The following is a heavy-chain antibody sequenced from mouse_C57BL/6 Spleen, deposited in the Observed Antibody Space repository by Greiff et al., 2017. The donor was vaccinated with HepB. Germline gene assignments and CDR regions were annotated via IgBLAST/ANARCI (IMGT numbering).Heavy chain of an antibody. CDR1: GYSFTGYF. V-gene: IGHV1-20*01. CDR2: INPYNGDT. Sequence: LVEPGDSVKISCKASGYSFTGYFMNWVMQSHGKSLEWIGRINPYNGDTFYNQKFKGKATLTVDKSSSTAHMELRSLTSEDSAVYYCASLYYGNDYAMDYWGQGTSVTVSS. D-gene: IGHD2-1*01. J-gene: IGHJ4*01. CDR3: ASLYYGNDYAMDY.